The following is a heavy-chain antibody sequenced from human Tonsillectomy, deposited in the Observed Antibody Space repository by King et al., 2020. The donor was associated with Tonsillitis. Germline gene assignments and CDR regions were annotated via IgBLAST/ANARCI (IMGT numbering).Heavy chain of an antibody. CDR3: ARDGDDGSGYYYAAAEY. J-gene: IGHJ4*02. CDR2: IWYDGSNK. D-gene: IGHD3-22*01. CDR1: GFTFSDYG. Sequence: VQLVESGGGVVQPGRSLRLSCTTSGFTFSDYGMHWVRQAPGKGLEWVAVIWYDGSNKNYADSVKGRFTISRDDSKNTLYLQMSSLRAEDTAVYYCARDGDDGSGYYYAAAEYWGQGTLVTVSS. V-gene: IGHV3-33*01.